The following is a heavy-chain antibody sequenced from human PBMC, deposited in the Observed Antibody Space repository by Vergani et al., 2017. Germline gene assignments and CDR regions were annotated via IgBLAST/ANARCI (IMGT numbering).Heavy chain of an antibody. Sequence: QVQLVQSGAEVKKPGSSVKVSCKASGGTFSSYAISWVRQAPGQGLEWMGRIIPILGIANYEQKFQGRVTITADKSTSTAYMELSRLRSEDTAVYYCAGVGGLQDDYYGMDVWGQGTTVTVSS. CDR2: IIPILGIA. CDR1: GGTFSSYA. V-gene: IGHV1-69*04. J-gene: IGHJ6*02. CDR3: AGVGGLQDDYYGMDV. D-gene: IGHD4-11*01.